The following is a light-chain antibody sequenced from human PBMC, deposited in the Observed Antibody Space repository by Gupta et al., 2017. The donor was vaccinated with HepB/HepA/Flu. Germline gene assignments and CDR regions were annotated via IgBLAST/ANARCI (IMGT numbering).Light chain of an antibody. CDR2: DVT. CDR1: SDDVGGFDY. Sequence: QSALTQPRSVSGSHGQSVTISCTGTSDDVGGFDYVSWYQQYPGKAPKLIIYDVTKRPSGVPDRFSGSKSGNTASLSISGLQAEDEADYHCYSYAGSFSYVFGTGTKVTVL. CDR3: YSYAGSFSYV. J-gene: IGLJ1*01. V-gene: IGLV2-11*01.